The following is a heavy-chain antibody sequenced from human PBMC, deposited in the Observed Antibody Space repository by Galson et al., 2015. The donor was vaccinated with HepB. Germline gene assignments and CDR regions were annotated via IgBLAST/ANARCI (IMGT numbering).Heavy chain of an antibody. V-gene: IGHV3-30*03. CDR1: GFTFSSYG. Sequence: SLRLSCAASGFTFSSYGMHWVRQAPGKGLGWVAVISYDGSDKYYADSVKGRFTISRDNSKNTLYLQMNSLRGEDTAVYYCVANNAFDYWGQGILVTVSS. J-gene: IGHJ4*02. CDR3: VANNAFDY. D-gene: IGHD1/OR15-1a*01. CDR2: ISYDGSDK.